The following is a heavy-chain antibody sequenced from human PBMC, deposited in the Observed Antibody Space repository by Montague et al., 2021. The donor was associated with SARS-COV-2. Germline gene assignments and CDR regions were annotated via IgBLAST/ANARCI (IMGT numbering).Heavy chain of an antibody. CDR2: VSDSGST. CDR1: GGSVSSSSYD. V-gene: IGHV4-39*07. J-gene: IGHJ4*01. Sequence: SETLSLTYSVSGGSVSSSSYDWGWIRQPPGKGLEWIGTVSDSGSTSYXPSLKSRVTISVDTPKNQFSLKLSSVTAADTAVYYCAGCLSGNQERGDYWGHGTLVTVSS. D-gene: IGHD3-9*01. CDR3: AGCLSGNQERGDY.